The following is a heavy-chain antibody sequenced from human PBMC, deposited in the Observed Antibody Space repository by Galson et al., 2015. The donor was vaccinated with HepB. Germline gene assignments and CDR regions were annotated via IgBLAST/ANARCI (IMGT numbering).Heavy chain of an antibody. CDR2: IKSKTDGGTT. D-gene: IGHD1-26*01. CDR1: GSTFSNAW. V-gene: IGHV3-15*01. CDR3: TADSGGSYWGGFDY. J-gene: IGHJ4*02. Sequence: SLRLSCAASGSTFSNAWMSWVRQAPGKGLEWVGRIKSKTDGGTTDYAAPVKGRFTISRDDSKNTLYLQMNSLKTEDTAVYYCTADSGGSYWGGFDYWGQGTLVTVSS.